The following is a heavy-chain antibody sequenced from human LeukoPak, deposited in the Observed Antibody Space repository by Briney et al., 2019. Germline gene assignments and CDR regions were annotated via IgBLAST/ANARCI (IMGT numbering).Heavy chain of an antibody. CDR1: GGSFGGYY. J-gene: IGHJ4*02. V-gene: IGHV4-34*01. Sequence: SETLSLTCAVYGGSFGGYYWSWIRQPPGKGLEWIGEINHSGSTNYNPSLKSRVTISVDTSKNQFSLKLSSVTAADTAVYYCARSTRNYDILTGYYRLFDYWGQGTLVTVSS. CDR2: INHSGST. CDR3: ARSTRNYDILTGYYRLFDY. D-gene: IGHD3-9*01.